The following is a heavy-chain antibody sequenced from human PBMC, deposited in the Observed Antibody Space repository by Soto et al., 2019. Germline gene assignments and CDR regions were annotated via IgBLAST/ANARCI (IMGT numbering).Heavy chain of an antibody. J-gene: IGHJ4*02. V-gene: IGHV4-4*02. Sequence: QVQLQESGPGLVKPSGTLSLTCAVSSGSISSSNWWSWVRQPPGKGLEWIGEIYDGGSTNYNPSLKSRVTISVDKSKNQFSLKLRSVTAADTAVYYCASAEDYGENVYSYWGQGTLVTVSS. CDR2: IYDGGST. D-gene: IGHD4-17*01. CDR3: ASAEDYGENVYSY. CDR1: SGSISSSNW.